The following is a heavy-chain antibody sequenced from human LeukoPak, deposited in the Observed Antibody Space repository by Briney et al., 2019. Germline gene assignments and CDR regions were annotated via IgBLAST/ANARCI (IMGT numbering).Heavy chain of an antibody. J-gene: IGHJ5*02. CDR1: GYTFTGYY. CDR2: INPNSGGT. Sequence: ASVKVSCKASGYTFTGYYMHWVRQAPGQGLEWMGWINPNSGGTNYAQKFQGRVTMTRDTSISTAYMELSRLRSDDTAVYYCARVWGDVAVAGSIWFDPWGQGTLVTVSS. D-gene: IGHD6-19*01. V-gene: IGHV1-2*02. CDR3: ARVWGDVAVAGSIWFDP.